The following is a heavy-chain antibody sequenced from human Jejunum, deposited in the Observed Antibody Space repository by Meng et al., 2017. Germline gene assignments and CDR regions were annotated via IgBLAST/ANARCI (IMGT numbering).Heavy chain of an antibody. CDR3: ARWGQYCSGGTCYSKND. V-gene: IGHV3-7*01. Sequence: GGSLRLSCAASGFTFSAYWMNWVRQAPGKGLEWVANTNPDGSEKYYIDSVKGRFTISRDNAKNSLYLQMNSLTVEDTALYYCARWGQYCSGGTCYSKNDWGQGTLVTGYS. CDR2: TNPDGSEK. CDR1: GFTFSAYW. D-gene: IGHD2-15*01. J-gene: IGHJ4*02.